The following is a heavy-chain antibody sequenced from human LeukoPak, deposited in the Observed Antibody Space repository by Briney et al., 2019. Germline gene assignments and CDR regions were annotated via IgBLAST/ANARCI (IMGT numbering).Heavy chain of an antibody. CDR3: ARVEVPRDINDWYFDL. J-gene: IGHJ2*01. CDR1: GYSIAHGFF. V-gene: IGHV4-38-2*02. Sequence: SETLSLTCTVSGYSIAHGFFWAWIRQPPGGGLEWIGSLYHSGTTYYNTSLKSRISTSVDTSKNQLSLKLRLVTAADTAAYYCARVEVPRDINDWYFDLWGRGTLVTVSS. D-gene: IGHD2-15*01. CDR2: LYHSGTT.